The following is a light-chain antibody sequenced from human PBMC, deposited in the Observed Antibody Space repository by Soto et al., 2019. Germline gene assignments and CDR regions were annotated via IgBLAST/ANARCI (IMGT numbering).Light chain of an antibody. CDR3: QQYNNWPRT. V-gene: IGKV3-15*01. J-gene: IGKJ1*01. Sequence: EMVLTQSPATLSVSPGDTATLSCRTSQTISSTLAWYQFKPGQAPRLLIYGTSTRATGIPARFSGSGSGTEFTLTISSLQSEDFAVYYCQQYNNWPRTFGRGTKVEIK. CDR2: GTS. CDR1: QTISST.